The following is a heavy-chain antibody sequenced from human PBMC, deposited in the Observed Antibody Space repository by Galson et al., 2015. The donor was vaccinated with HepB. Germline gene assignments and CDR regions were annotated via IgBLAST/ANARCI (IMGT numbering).Heavy chain of an antibody. CDR2: INPNNGGT. CDR1: GYAFTNYG. J-gene: IGHJ1*01. CDR3: ARDYFDSRGPPAEYFHH. D-gene: IGHD3-22*01. V-gene: IGHV1-2*02. Sequence: SVKVSCKASGYAFTNYGINWVRQAPGQGLEWMGSINPNNGGTNSAQKFQGRVTMTRDTSISTAYMELSRLTSADTAVYYCARDYFDSRGPPAEYFHHWGQGTLVTVSS.